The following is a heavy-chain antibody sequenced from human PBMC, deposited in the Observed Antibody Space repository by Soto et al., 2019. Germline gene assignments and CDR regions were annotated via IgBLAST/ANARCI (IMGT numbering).Heavy chain of an antibody. V-gene: IGHV3-73*01. Sequence: HPGGSLRLSCAASGFTLSGSAMHWVRQASGKGLEWFGRIRSKAFNYATAYAASVKGRFTISRDDSKNTAYLQMTSLKTEDTAVYYCTRLDISGNYYDYWGQGTLVTVSS. CDR2: IRSKAFNYAT. D-gene: IGHD3-22*01. J-gene: IGHJ4*02. CDR3: TRLDISGNYYDY. CDR1: GFTLSGSA.